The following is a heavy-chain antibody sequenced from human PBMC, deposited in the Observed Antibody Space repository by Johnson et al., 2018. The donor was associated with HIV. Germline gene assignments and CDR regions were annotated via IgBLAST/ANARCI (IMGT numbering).Heavy chain of an antibody. D-gene: IGHD6-19*01. V-gene: IGHV3-7*01. CDR3: ARASKVLSSGWSRGAFDI. CDR2: IKEDGSEK. Sequence: EKLVESGGGVVRPGGSLRLSCAASGFTFSSYAMHWVRQAPGKGLEWVANIKEDGSEKYYVDSVKGRFTISRDNAENSLYLQMNSLRAGDTAVYYCARASKVLSSGWSRGAFDIWGQGTMVTVSS. J-gene: IGHJ3*02. CDR1: GFTFSSYA.